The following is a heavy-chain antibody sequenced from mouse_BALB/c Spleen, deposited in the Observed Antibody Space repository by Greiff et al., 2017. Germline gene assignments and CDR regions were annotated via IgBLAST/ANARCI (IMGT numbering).Heavy chain of an antibody. CDR1: GFTFNTYA. V-gene: IGHV10-1*02. CDR2: IRSKSNNYAT. CDR3: VRQPRGSHFDV. J-gene: IGHJ1*01. D-gene: IGHD1-1*01. Sequence: EVKVVESGGGLVQPKGSLKLSCAASGFTFNTYAMNWVRQAPGKGLEWVARIRSKSNNYATYYADSVKDRFTISRDVSQSMLYLQMNNLKTEDTAMYYCVRQPRGSHFDVWGEGTTVNVSS.